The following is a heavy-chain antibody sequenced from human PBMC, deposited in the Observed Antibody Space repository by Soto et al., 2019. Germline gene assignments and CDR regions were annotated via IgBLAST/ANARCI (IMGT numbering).Heavy chain of an antibody. V-gene: IGHV2-5*02. CDR2: IYWDDDK. CDR1: GFSLTTSGVG. D-gene: IGHD5-18*01. J-gene: IGHJ4*02. CDR3: AHRGYMYGNWDHGYFDY. Sequence: QITLKESGPPRVRPTQTLALTCTFSGFSLTTSGVGVGWIRKTPGKALEWLAVIYWDDDKRYSTSLKSRLTITKDIYKTQVVLKMADMDPVDTATYFCAHRGYMYGNWDHGYFDYWGQGTLVTVSS.